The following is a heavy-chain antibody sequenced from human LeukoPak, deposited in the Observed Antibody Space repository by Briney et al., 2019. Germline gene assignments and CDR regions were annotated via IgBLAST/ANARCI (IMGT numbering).Heavy chain of an antibody. V-gene: IGHV1-46*01. CDR1: GYTFTSYY. CDR2: INPSGGST. J-gene: IGHJ5*02. D-gene: IGHD2-2*01. Sequence: ASVKVSCKASGYTFTSYYMHWVRQAPGQGLEWMGIINPSGGSTSYAQKFQGRVTMTRDTSTSTVYMELSSLRSENTAVYYCAVVPAAMGDWFDPWGQGTLVTVSS. CDR3: AVVPAAMGDWFDP.